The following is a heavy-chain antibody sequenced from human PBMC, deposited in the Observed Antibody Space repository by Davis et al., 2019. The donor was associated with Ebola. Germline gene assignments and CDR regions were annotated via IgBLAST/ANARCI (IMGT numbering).Heavy chain of an antibody. D-gene: IGHD2-15*01. Sequence: HSQTLSLTCAISGDSVSSGGWNWIRQSPSRGLEWLGRTYYDSRWYNDYAVSVKSRITINPDTSKNQISLQLNSVTPEDTAVYYCASGWWSRGIDYWGQGNLVIVSS. CDR3: ASGWWSRGIDY. CDR1: GDSVSSGG. V-gene: IGHV6-1*01. CDR2: TYYDSRWYN. J-gene: IGHJ4*02.